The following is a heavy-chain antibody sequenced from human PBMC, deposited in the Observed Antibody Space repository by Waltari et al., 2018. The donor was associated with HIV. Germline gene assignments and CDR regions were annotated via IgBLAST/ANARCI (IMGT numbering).Heavy chain of an antibody. J-gene: IGHJ4*02. V-gene: IGHV3-74*01. Sequence: EVQLVESGGGLVQPGGSLSLSCAVSGFTSSSHWMHWARQVPEKGLVLVSRISADGIESHYADFVKGRFTISRDDAKNTLHLQINDLRGEDTAFYYCVRGTIHWPGIDYWGQGTLVSVSS. D-gene: IGHD1-1*01. CDR1: GFTSSSHW. CDR3: VRGTIHWPGIDY. CDR2: ISADGIES.